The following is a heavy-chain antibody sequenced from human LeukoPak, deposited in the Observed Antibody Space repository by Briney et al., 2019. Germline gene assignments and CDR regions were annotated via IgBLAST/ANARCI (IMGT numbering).Heavy chain of an antibody. D-gene: IGHD3-22*01. J-gene: IGHJ4*02. Sequence: GGSLRLSCAASGFTFDDYGLSWVRQAPGKGLEWVSGINWSGSSTGYADSVKGRFTISRDNAKNSLYLQMNSLRVEDTAFYYCARDRKGYYYDNSGYPGELDYWGQGTLVTVSS. V-gene: IGHV3-20*04. CDR3: ARDRKGYYYDNSGYPGELDY. CDR1: GFTFDDYG. CDR2: INWSGSST.